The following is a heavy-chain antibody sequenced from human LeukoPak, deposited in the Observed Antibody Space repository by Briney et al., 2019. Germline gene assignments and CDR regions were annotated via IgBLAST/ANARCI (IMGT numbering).Heavy chain of an antibody. CDR2: INHSGST. D-gene: IGHD2/OR15-2a*01. CDR1: GGSFSGYY. V-gene: IGHV4-34*01. CDR3: ARAPSGAYAFYYFDY. J-gene: IGHJ4*02. Sequence: SETLSLTCAVYGGSFSGYYWSWIRQPPGKGLEWIGEINHSGSTNYNPSLKSRVTISVDRSKNQFSLKLSSVTAADTAVYYCARAPSGAYAFYYFDYWGQGTLVTVSS.